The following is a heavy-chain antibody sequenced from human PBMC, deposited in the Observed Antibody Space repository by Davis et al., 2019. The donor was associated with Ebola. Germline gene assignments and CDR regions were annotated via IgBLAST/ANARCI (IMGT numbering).Heavy chain of an antibody. CDR1: GFTFSNYV. D-gene: IGHD6-6*01. J-gene: IGHJ4*02. V-gene: IGHV3-23*01. CDR2: ISSSGGNS. Sequence: GGSLRLSCVASGFTFSNYVMSWVRQAPGKGLEWVSSISSSGGNSFYMDSVKGRFYIDRDNSKNTLYLQMNSLRAEDTAVYYCVKGSVLLVWDWGQGTLVTVSS. CDR3: VKGSVLLVWD.